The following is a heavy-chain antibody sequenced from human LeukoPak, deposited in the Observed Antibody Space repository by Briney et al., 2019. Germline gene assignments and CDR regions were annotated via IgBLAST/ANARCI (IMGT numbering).Heavy chain of an antibody. D-gene: IGHD3-10*01. CDR3: ARDSGTYYYGSGSYYHFDY. V-gene: IGHV1-69*06. J-gene: IGHJ4*02. CDR2: IIPIFGTA. CDR1: GGTFSSYA. Sequence: SVKVSCKAPGGTFSSYAISWVRQAPGQGLEWMGGIIPIFGTANYAQKFQGRVTITADKSTSTAYMELSSLRSEDTAVYYCARDSGTYYYGSGSYYHFDYWGQGTLVTVSS.